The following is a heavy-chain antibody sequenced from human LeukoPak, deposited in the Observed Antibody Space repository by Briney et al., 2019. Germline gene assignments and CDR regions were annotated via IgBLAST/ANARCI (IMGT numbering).Heavy chain of an antibody. V-gene: IGHV1-2*02. Sequence: GASVKVSCKASGYTFTGYDMHLGRQAPGQGLEWMGLINPKTGGTSYAQKFQGRVTMTRDTSISTVNMELRRFNYDAMAVYYCARATAENDHWGQGTLVTVSS. CDR2: INPKTGGT. CDR1: GYTFTGYD. CDR3: ARATAENDH. D-gene: IGHD1-14*01. J-gene: IGHJ4*02.